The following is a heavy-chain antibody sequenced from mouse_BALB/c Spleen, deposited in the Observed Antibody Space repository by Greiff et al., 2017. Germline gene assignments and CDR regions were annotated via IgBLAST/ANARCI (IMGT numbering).Heavy chain of an antibody. CDR2: ISCYNGAT. V-gene: IGHV1S135*01. D-gene: IGHD2-4*01. J-gene: IGHJ2*01. CDR1: GYSFTDYN. CDR3: ARPLYYDLEGFDY. Sequence: VQLQQSGPELVKPGASVKVSCKASGYSFTDYNMYWVKQSHGKSLEWIGYISCYNGATSYNQKFKGKATFTVDTSSSTAYMQFNSLTSEDSAVYYCARPLYYDLEGFDYWGQGTTLTVSS.